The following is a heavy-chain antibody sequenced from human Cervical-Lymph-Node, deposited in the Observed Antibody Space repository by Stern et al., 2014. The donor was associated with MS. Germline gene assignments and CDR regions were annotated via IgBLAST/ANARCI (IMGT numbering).Heavy chain of an antibody. V-gene: IGHV1-18*01. CDR1: GYTFTSYG. Sequence: QVQLVQSGAEVKKPGASVKVSCKASGYTFTSYGISSVRQAPGQGLEWMGGLSAYKVNTHYAQTLQGRVTMSTATSTSTAYMELRSLRSDDTAVYYCARGLLGSENAFDIWGQGTMVTVSS. CDR3: ARGLLGSENAFDI. CDR2: LSAYKVNT. J-gene: IGHJ3*02. D-gene: IGHD2-15*01.